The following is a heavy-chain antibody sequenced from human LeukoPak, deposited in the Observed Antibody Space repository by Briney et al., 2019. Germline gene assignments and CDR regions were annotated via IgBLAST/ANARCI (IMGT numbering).Heavy chain of an antibody. CDR2: ISWDGSAT. J-gene: IGHJ3*02. D-gene: IGHD2-21*01. Sequence: PGGSLRLSCAASGFTFDHFSMHWVRQRPGKGLEWVSLISWDGSATYYADSVKGRFTISRDNSKNSLYLQMNSLTTEDTAFYYCTREYWGNAFDIWGPGTLVTVSS. V-gene: IGHV3-43*01. CDR1: GFTFDHFS. CDR3: TREYWGNAFDI.